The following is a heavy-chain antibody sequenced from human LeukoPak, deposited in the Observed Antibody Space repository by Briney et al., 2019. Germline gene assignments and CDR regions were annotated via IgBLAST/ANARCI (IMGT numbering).Heavy chain of an antibody. J-gene: IGHJ4*02. CDR1: GYTFTSYD. V-gene: IGHV1-8*01. Sequence: ASVKVSCKASGYTFTSYDINWVRQATGQGLEWMGWMNPNSGNTGYAQKFQDRVTMTRNPSISTAYMELSSLRSEDTAVYYCARESGLYGSGSRYWGQGTLVTVSS. D-gene: IGHD3-10*01. CDR3: ARESGLYGSGSRY. CDR2: MNPNSGNT.